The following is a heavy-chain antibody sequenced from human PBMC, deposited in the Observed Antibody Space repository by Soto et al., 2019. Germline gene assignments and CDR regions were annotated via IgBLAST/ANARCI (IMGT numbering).Heavy chain of an antibody. CDR3: ARVDSSGAHFDY. J-gene: IGHJ4*02. Sequence: QVQLVQSGAEVKKPGSSVKVSCKASGGTSSSYTISWVRQAPGQGLEWMGRIIPILGIANYAQKFQGRVTITADKSTSTAYMELSSLRSEDTAVYYCARVDSSGAHFDYWGQGTLVTVSS. D-gene: IGHD3-22*01. CDR2: IIPILGIA. CDR1: GGTSSSYT. V-gene: IGHV1-69*02.